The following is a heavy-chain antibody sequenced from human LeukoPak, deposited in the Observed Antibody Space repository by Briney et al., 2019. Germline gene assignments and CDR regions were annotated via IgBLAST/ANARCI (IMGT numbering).Heavy chain of an antibody. CDR3: ARDGLDAFDI. CDR1: GGSISSGGYS. Sequence: SQTLCLTCAVSGGSISSGGYSWRWIRQPPGKGLEWIGCIYHSGSTYYNPSLKSRVTISVDRSKNQFSLKLSSVTAADTAVYYCARDGLDAFDIWGQGTMVTVSS. J-gene: IGHJ3*02. CDR2: IYHSGST. V-gene: IGHV4-30-2*01.